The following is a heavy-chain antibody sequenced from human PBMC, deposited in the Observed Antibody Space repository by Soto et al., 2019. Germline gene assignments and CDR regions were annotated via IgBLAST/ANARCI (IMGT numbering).Heavy chain of an antibody. D-gene: IGHD3-3*01. Sequence: QVQLVQSGAEVKKPGASVKVSCKGSGNIFTSQYMHWVRQAPGQGLEWMAMINTSGGRTSYAQMFHGRVTMTRDTSTSTVHMELSSLRSEDTAVYYCFRDVGDWGQGTLVTVSS. CDR1: GNIFTSQY. CDR2: INTSGGRT. J-gene: IGHJ4*02. CDR3: FRDVGD. V-gene: IGHV1-46*03.